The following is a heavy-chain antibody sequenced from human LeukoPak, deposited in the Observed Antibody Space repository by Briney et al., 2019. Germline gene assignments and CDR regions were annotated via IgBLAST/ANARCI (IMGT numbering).Heavy chain of an antibody. J-gene: IGHJ4*02. V-gene: IGHV4-31*03. Sequence: PSQTLSLTCTVSGGSISSGGYYWSWIRQHPGKGLEWIGYTYYSGSTYYNPSLKSRVTISVDTSKNQFSLKLSSVTAADTAVYYCARERTTPEAVFDYWGQGTLVTVSS. CDR3: ARERTTPEAVFDY. CDR1: GGSISSGGYY. CDR2: TYYSGST. D-gene: IGHD4-11*01.